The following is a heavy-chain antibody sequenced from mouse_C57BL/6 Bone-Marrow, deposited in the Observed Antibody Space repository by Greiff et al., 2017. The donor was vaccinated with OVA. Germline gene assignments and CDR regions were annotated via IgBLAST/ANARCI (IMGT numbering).Heavy chain of an antibody. CDR3: TTEGVDYGTTVVAPFAY. V-gene: IGHV14-4*01. CDR1: GFNIKDDY. CDR2: LDPENGDT. Sequence: EVQLQESGAELVRPGASVKLSCTASGFNIKDDYMHWVKQRPEQGLEWIGWLDPENGDTEYASKFPGKATITADTSSNTAYLQLSSLTSEDTAVYYCTTEGVDYGTTVVAPFAYWGQGTLVTVSA. D-gene: IGHD1-1*01. J-gene: IGHJ3*01.